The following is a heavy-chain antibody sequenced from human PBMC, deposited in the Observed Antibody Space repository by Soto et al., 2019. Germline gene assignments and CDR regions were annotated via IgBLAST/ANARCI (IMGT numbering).Heavy chain of an antibody. D-gene: IGHD1-1*01. CDR3: ARRYGYSFDY. Sequence: ETLSLTCTGSGVSISCDSWGWIRQPPGKGLEWIGYSYYSGSPTYNPSLKSRVTISVDTSKNQFSLKLSSVTAADTAVYYCARRYGYSFDYWGQGTLVTVSS. CDR1: GVSISCDS. CDR2: SYYSGSP. J-gene: IGHJ4*02. V-gene: IGHV4-59*08.